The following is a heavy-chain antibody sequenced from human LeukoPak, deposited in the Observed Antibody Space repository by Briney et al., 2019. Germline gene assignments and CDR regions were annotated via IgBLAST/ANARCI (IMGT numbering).Heavy chain of an antibody. CDR3: ARGPGSGYLGLDYMDV. D-gene: IGHD5-12*01. CDR2: INPSGGST. J-gene: IGHJ6*03. Sequence: GASVKVSCKASGYTFTSYYMHWVRQAPGQGLEWMGIINPSGGSTSYAQKFQGRVTMTRDTSTSTVYMELSSLRSEDTAVYYCARGPGSGYLGLDYMDVWGKGTTVTVSS. CDR1: GYTFTSYY. V-gene: IGHV1-46*01.